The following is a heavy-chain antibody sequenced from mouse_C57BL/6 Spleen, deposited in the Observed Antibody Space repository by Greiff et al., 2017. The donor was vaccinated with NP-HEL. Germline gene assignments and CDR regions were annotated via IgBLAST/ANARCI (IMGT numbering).Heavy chain of an antibody. V-gene: IGHV1-22*01. D-gene: IGHD2-4*01. Sequence: VQLQQSGPELVKPGASVKMSCKASGYTFTDYNMHWVKQSHGKSLEWIGYINPNNGGTSYNQKFKGKATLTVNKSSSTAYMELRSLTSEDSAVYYCARGGIYYDYDGFAYWGQGTLVTVSA. CDR1: GYTFTDYN. CDR2: INPNNGGT. J-gene: IGHJ3*01. CDR3: ARGGIYYDYDGFAY.